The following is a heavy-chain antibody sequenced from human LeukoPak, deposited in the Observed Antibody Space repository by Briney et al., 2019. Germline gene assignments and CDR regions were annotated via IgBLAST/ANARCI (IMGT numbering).Heavy chain of an antibody. CDR2: INHSGST. CDR3: ARGLKLYFYDSSGYWFDP. CDR1: GGSFSGYY. Sequence: SETLSLTCAVYGGSFSGYYLGWIRQPPGKGLEWIGEINHSGSTNYNPSLKSRVTISVDTSKNQFSLKLSSVTAADTAVYYCARGLKLYFYDSSGYWFDPWGQGTLVTVSS. V-gene: IGHV4-34*01. J-gene: IGHJ5*02. D-gene: IGHD3-22*01.